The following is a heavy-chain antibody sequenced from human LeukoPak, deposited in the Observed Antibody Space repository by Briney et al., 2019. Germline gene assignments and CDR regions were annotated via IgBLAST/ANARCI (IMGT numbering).Heavy chain of an antibody. J-gene: IGHJ3*02. CDR1: GGSFSGYY. CDR3: ATLWLRGLVAFDI. Sequence: SETLSLTCAVSGGSFSGYYWSWIRQPPGKGLEWIGEINHSGSTNYNPSLKSRVTISADTSKNQFSLKLSSVTAADTAVYYCATLWLRGLVAFDIWGQGTMVTVSS. CDR2: INHSGST. V-gene: IGHV4-34*01. D-gene: IGHD5-18*01.